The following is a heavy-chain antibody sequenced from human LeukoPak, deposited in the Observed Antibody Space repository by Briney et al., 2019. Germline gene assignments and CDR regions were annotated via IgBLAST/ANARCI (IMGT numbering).Heavy chain of an antibody. CDR2: ISSSGSTI. Sequence: GGSLRLSCAASGFTFSSYEMNWVRQAPGKGLEWVSYISSSGSTIYYADSVKGRFTISRDNAKNSLYLQMNSLRAEDTAVYYCARGGRPLLRRARVAFDIWGQGTMVTVSS. V-gene: IGHV3-48*03. D-gene: IGHD2-15*01. CDR1: GFTFSSYE. CDR3: ARGGRPLLRRARVAFDI. J-gene: IGHJ3*02.